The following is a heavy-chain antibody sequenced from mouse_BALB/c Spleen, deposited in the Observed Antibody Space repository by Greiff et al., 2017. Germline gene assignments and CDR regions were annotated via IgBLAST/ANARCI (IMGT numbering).Heavy chain of an antibody. J-gene: IGHJ3*01. CDR3: ARGGYGSSLAAY. CDR1: GYSFTGYY. CDR2: INPYNGAT. Sequence: EVQLQQSGPELVKPGASVKISCKASGYSFTGYYMHWVKQSHVKSLEWIGRINPYNGATSYNQNFKDKASLTVDKSSSTAYMELHSLTSEDSAVYYCARGGYGSSLAAYWGQGTLVTVSA. V-gene: IGHV1-31*01. D-gene: IGHD1-1*01.